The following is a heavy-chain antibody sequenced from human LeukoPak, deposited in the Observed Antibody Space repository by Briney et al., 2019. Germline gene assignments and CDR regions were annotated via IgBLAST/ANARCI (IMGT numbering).Heavy chain of an antibody. Sequence: GGSLRASCVASEFTFASYAMTWVRLIPGKKLEWVASIGGSGINTNYADTVRGRFTISRDNSKNTLYLQMNSLRAEDTAVYYCGRDPNGDYVGAFEFWGQGTLVSVSS. CDR3: GRDPNGDYVGAFEF. D-gene: IGHD4-17*01. CDR2: IGGSGINT. V-gene: IGHV3-23*01. J-gene: IGHJ3*01. CDR1: EFTFASYA.